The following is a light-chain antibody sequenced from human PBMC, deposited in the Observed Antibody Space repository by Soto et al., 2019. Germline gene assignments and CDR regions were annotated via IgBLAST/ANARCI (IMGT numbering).Light chain of an antibody. V-gene: IGKV3-15*01. J-gene: IGKJ3*01. CDR1: QSVSSD. CDR3: QQYHDWPPIT. CDR2: GAS. Sequence: EIVMTQSPDTLSVSPGEGVTLSCRASQSVSSDLAWYQQKPGQSPRLLMYGASTRPTDIPARFRGGGSGTEFPPTISSLQSEDVAIYYCQQYHDWPPITFGPGTKVEIK.